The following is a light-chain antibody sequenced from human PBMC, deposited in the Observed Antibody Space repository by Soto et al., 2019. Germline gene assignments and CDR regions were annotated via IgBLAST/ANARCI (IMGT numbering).Light chain of an antibody. CDR1: QSIGSC. CDR2: KAS. J-gene: IGKJ1*01. Sequence: DIQMTQSPSTLSESPGDRVTITCRASQSIGSCLAWYQQKPGKAPKLLIYKASALESGVPSRFSGSGSGTEFTLTISSLQSDDFAVYYCQHYNNYSQAFGQGTKVDIK. V-gene: IGKV1-5*03. CDR3: QHYNNYSQA.